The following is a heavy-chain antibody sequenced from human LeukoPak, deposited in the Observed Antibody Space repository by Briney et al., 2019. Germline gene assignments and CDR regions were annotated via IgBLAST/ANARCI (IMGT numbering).Heavy chain of an antibody. CDR3: ARSLHCSSTSCYSIAAANDAFDI. D-gene: IGHD2-2*02. J-gene: IGHJ3*02. CDR1: GGSISSSSYY. CDR2: IYYSGST. Sequence: SETLSLTCTVSGGSISSSSYYWGWIRQPPRKGLEWIGSIYYSGSTYYNPSLKSRVTISVDTSKNQFSLKLSSVTAADTAVYYCARSLHCSSTSCYSIAAANDAFDIWGQGTMVTVSS. V-gene: IGHV4-39*07.